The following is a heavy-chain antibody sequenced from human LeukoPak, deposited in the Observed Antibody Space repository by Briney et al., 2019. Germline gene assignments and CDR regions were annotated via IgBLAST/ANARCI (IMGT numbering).Heavy chain of an antibody. CDR1: GFTFSSYD. V-gene: IGHV3-23*01. CDR2: ISGSGGGT. J-gene: IGHJ4*02. Sequence: PGGSLRLSCAASGFTFSSYDMSWVRQAPEKGLEWVSTISGSGGGTYYADSVKGRFTISRDDSKNTLYLQMNSLRAEDTAVYYCAKDLGRYRNNYFDYWGQGSPVTVSS. CDR3: AKDLGRYRNNYFDY. D-gene: IGHD1-26*01.